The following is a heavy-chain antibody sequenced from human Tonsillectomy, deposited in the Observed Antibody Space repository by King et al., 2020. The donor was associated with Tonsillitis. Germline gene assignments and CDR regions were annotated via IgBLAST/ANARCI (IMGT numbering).Heavy chain of an antibody. D-gene: IGHD3-10*02. CDR3: AKDTNAAMVGAFDI. J-gene: IGHJ3*02. CDR1: GFTFDDYA. Sequence: DVQLVESGGGVVHPGGSLRLSCAASGFTFDDYAMHWVRQAPGKGLEWVSLISGDGGSTYYADSVKGRFTISRDNSKNSLYLQMNSLRTEDTALYYCAKDTNAAMVGAFDIWGQGTMVTVSS. CDR2: ISGDGGST. V-gene: IGHV3-43*02.